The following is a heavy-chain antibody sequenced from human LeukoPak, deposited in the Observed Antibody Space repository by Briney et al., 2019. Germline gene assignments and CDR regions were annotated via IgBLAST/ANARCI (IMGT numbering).Heavy chain of an antibody. CDR2: FKSKTDGWTA. D-gene: IGHD3-10*01. CDR3: TTAYFYGSGSYDV. CDR1: GFHLSNAL. V-gene: IGHV3-15*01. Sequence: GGSLRHSCAASGFHLSNALMSWVPQAPGRGLGLVGRFKSKTDGWTADYAVPVKGRFTSSRDDSNNTLYLQMTSLKTEDTAVYYCTTAYFYGSGSYDVWGQGTLVTVSS. J-gene: IGHJ4*02.